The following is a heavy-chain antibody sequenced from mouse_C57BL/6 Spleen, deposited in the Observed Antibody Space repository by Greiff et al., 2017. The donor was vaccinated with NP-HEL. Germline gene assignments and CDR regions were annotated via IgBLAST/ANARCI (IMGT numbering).Heavy chain of an antibody. Sequence: QVQLQQSGAELVKPGASVKMSCKASGYTFTSYWITWVKQRPGQGLEWIGDIYPGSGSTNYNEKFKGKATLTVDTSSSTAYMQLSILTSEDSAVXCSSYYSNAMDYWGQGTPVTVSS. CDR1: GYTFTSYW. CDR3: SYYSNAMDY. CDR2: IYPGSGST. D-gene: IGHD2-5*01. J-gene: IGHJ4*01. V-gene: IGHV1-55*01.